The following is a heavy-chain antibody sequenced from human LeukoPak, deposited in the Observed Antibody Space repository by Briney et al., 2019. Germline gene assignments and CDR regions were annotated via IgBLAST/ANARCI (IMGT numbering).Heavy chain of an antibody. CDR2: ISGSGGTT. D-gene: IGHD6-6*01. Sequence: GGSLRLSCAASGFTFSSYAMSWVRQAPEKGLEWVSGISGSGGTTDYADAVKGRFTISRDNSKNTLYLQMNSLRADDTAIYYCAKGSFGYSSSSFDYWGQGTLVTVSS. CDR1: GFTFSSYA. V-gene: IGHV3-23*01. J-gene: IGHJ4*02. CDR3: AKGSFGYSSSSFDY.